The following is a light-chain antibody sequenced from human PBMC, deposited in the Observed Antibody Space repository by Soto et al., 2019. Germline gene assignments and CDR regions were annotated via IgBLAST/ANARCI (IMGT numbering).Light chain of an antibody. CDR1: SSDVGGYNY. J-gene: IGLJ1*01. CDR3: SSFTNTITRYA. Sequence: QSVLTQPASVSGSPGQSITISCTGTSSDVGGYNYVSWFQHHPGKAPKLIIYAVSYRPSGVSNRFSGSKSGDTASLTISGLQAEDEADYYCSSFTNTITRYAFGTGTKVTVL. V-gene: IGLV2-14*01. CDR2: AVS.